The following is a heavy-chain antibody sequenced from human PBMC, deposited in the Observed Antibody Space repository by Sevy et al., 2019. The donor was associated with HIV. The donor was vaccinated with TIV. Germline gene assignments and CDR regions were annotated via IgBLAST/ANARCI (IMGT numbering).Heavy chain of an antibody. V-gene: IGHV3-7*01. Sequence: GGSLRLSCAASGFTFSSYWMSWVRQAPGKGLEWVANIKQDGSEKYYVDSVKGRFTISRDNAKNSLYLQMNSLGAEDTAVYYCAREDVILWFGELNYYYGMDVWGQGTTVTVSS. CDR3: AREDVILWFGELNYYYGMDV. CDR1: GFTFSSYW. D-gene: IGHD3-10*01. CDR2: IKQDGSEK. J-gene: IGHJ6*02.